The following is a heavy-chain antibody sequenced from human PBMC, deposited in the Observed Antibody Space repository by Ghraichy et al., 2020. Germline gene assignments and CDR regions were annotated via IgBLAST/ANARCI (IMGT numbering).Heavy chain of an antibody. J-gene: IGHJ4*02. CDR2: INPDSGDT. CDR1: GYTFTGYY. CDR3: ARDYWGAGDS. V-gene: IGHV1-2*06. D-gene: IGHD1-26*01. Sequence: GESLNISCKASGYTFTGYYIHWVRQAPGQGLEWMGRINPDSGDTNFEQNFQGRVTMTRDTSISTVYMDLRRLTSDDTAVYYCARDYWGAGDSWGQGTLVTVSS.